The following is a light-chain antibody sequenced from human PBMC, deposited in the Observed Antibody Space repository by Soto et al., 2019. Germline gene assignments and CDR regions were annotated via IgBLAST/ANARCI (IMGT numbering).Light chain of an antibody. Sequence: DIQLTQSPSFLSASVGDRVNITCRASQGISSYLAWYQQKPGKAPKLLIYTSSTFQSGVPSRFSGSGSETEFTLTISSLQPEDFATYYCQQLNSYPYTFGQGTKLEIK. CDR2: TSS. CDR1: QGISSY. J-gene: IGKJ2*01. CDR3: QQLNSYPYT. V-gene: IGKV1-9*01.